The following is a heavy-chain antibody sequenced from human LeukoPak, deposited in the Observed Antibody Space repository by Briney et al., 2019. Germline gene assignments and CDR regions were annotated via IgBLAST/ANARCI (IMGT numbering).Heavy chain of an antibody. V-gene: IGHV4-30-4*08. CDR2: TYYSGST. J-gene: IGHJ4*02. CDR1: GGSISSSSYY. CDR3: AREGLYFGPNSSGYFGPHETYYFDY. Sequence: PSETLSLTCTVSGGSISSSSYYWGWIRQPPGKGLEWIGYTYYSGSTHYNPSLKSRVTISVDTSKNQFSLKLSSVTAADTAVYYCAREGLYFGPNSSGYFGPHETYYFDYWGQGTLVTVSS. D-gene: IGHD3-22*01.